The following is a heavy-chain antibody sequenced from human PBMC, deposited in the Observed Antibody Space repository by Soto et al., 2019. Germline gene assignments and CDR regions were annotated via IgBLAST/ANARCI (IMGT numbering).Heavy chain of an antibody. CDR1: GYIFTNYG. CDR2: ISAYNGPT. V-gene: IGHV1-18*01. CDR3: VRGDGGYFDD. D-gene: IGHD3-16*01. J-gene: IGHJ4*02. Sequence: QVQLVQSGPEVKKPGASVKVSCKAMGYIFTNYGLSWVRQAPGKGPEWLGWISAYNGPTKYAQKIQDRVTITTETSTTTAYLELRSLRSDDTAVYYCVRGDGGYFDDWGQGTLVSVSS.